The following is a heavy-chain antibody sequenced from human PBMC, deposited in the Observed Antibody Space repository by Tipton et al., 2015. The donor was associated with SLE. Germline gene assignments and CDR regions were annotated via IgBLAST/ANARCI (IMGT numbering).Heavy chain of an antibody. CDR1: GGSISSSSYY. V-gene: IGHV4-39*07. J-gene: IGHJ4*02. CDR3: GGRITMIAPFDY. CDR2: IYYSGST. D-gene: IGHD3-22*01. Sequence: TLSLTCTVSGGSISSSSYYWGWIRQPPGKGLEWIGSIYYSGSTYYNPSLKSRVTISVDTSKNQFSLKLSSVTAADTAVYYCGGRITMIAPFDYWGQGTLVTVSS.